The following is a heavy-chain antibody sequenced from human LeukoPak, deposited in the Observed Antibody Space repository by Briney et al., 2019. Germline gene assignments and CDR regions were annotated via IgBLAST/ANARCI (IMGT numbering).Heavy chain of an antibody. J-gene: IGHJ5*02. V-gene: IGHV4-59*12. CDR2: IYYSGST. CDR1: GGSISSYY. CDR3: AILRRRSSIVVVPAAIISWFDP. Sequence: SETLSLTCTVSGGSISSYYWSWIRQPPGKGLEWIGYIYYSGSTNYNPSLKSRVTISVDTSKNQFSLKLSSVTAADTAVYYCAILRRRSSIVVVPAAIISWFDPWGQGTLVTVSS. D-gene: IGHD2-2*02.